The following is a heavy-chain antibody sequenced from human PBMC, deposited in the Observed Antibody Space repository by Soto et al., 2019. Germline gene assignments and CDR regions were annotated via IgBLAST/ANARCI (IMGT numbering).Heavy chain of an antibody. V-gene: IGHV3-9*01. D-gene: IGHD3-10*01. CDR2: ISWNSNSI. Sequence: EVQLVESGGGLVQPGRSLRLSCAASGFTFDDYAMHWFRQATGKGLEWGSGISWNSNSIGYGDSVQGRFTISRDNAKNSLYLQMNSLRPEDTALYYCAKDMSDYYGSGTYQDGLDVWGQGTRVTVSS. CDR3: AKDMSDYYGSGTYQDGLDV. CDR1: GFTFDDYA. J-gene: IGHJ3*01.